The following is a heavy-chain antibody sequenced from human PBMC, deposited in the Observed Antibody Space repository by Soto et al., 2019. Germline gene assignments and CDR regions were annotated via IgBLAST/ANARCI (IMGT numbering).Heavy chain of an antibody. CDR1: GGYINSHY. J-gene: IGHJ3*02. CDR2: IYYTGST. Sequence: QVQLQESGPGLVKPSETLSLTCTVSGGYINSHYWTWIRQPPGKGLEWIGYIYYTGSTDYNPSLKGRVTILTDKSKSHFSLRLTSLTAADTAVYYCARSTWGYAFDIWGQGAVVTVSS. CDR3: ARSTWGYAFDI. D-gene: IGHD3-16*01. V-gene: IGHV4-59*08.